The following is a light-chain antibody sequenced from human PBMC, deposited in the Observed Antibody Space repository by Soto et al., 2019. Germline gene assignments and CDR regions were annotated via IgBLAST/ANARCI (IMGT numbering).Light chain of an antibody. V-gene: IGKV3-11*01. CDR2: DAS. Sequence: EIVVTQSPATLSLSPGERATLSCRTSQSVSSYFAWYQQKPGRAPRLLIYDASSRAAGIPARFIGSGSGTDFTVTISSLEPEDFAVYYCQKRSNWPITFGQGTRLEIK. J-gene: IGKJ5*01. CDR1: QSVSSY. CDR3: QKRSNWPIT.